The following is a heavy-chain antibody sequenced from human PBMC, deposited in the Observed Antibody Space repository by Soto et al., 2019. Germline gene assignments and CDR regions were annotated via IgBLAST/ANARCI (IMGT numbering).Heavy chain of an antibody. D-gene: IGHD2-15*01. J-gene: IGHJ6*03. Sequence: EVRLLESGGGLVQPGGSLRLSCAASGFRLSDSAVSWVRQAPGKGLEWVSSLTVTGDSAFYSDSVKGRFTISRDISKSTLYLQKNSLRAEDTAVYYCAKNGCSYPACYPYYYYVDVWGRGTTVTVSS. V-gene: IGHV3-23*01. CDR2: LTVTGDSA. CDR1: GFRLSDSA. CDR3: AKNGCSYPACYPYYYYVDV.